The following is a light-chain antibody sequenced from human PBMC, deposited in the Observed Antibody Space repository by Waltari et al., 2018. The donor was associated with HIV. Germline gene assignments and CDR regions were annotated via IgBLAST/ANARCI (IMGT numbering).Light chain of an antibody. CDR2: WAS. CDR3: QQYYSTPPT. Sequence: DIVMTQSPDSLAVSLGDRATINCKSSQTVLYSSNNKNYLAWYQQKPGHPPKLLIYWASTRESGVPDRFSGSGSGTDFTLTISSLQAEDVAVYYCQQYYSTPPTFGQGTRLEIK. CDR1: QTVLYSSNNKNY. J-gene: IGKJ5*01. V-gene: IGKV4-1*01.